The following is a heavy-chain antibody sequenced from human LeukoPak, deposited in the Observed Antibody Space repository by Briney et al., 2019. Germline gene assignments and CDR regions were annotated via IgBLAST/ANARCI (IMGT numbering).Heavy chain of an antibody. V-gene: IGHV3-53*01. CDR3: ARHSSSWSFDP. CDR1: GFTVSSNY. J-gene: IGHJ5*02. Sequence: AGGSLRLSCAASGFTVSSNYMSWVRQAPGKGLEWVSVIYSGGTTYYADSVKGRFTISRDNSKNTLYLQMNSLRAKDTAVYYCARHSSSWSFDPWGQGTLVTVSS. CDR2: IYSGGTT. D-gene: IGHD6-13*01.